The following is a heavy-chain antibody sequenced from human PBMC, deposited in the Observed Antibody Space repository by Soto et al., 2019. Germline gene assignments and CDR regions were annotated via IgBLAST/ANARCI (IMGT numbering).Heavy chain of an antibody. Sequence: RLSYAASGFNFRSYGMHWVRQATGKGLEWVAVISYDGSNKYYADSVKGRFTISRDNSKNTLYLQMNSLRAEDTAVYYCAKDSTVVVTAIGSWYFDLWGRGTPVTVSS. J-gene: IGHJ2*01. D-gene: IGHD2-21*02. CDR1: GFNFRSYG. V-gene: IGHV3-30*18. CDR3: AKDSTVVVTAIGSWYFDL. CDR2: ISYDGSNK.